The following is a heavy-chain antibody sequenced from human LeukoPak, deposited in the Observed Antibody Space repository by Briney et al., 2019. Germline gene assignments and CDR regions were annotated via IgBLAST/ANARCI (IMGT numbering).Heavy chain of an antibody. V-gene: IGHV3-48*01. Sequence: PGGSLRLSCAASGSTFSHYGISWVRQAPGKGLEWVSHITGSGEISHYADSVQGRFTISRDNAKNSLYLQMNSLRAEDTALYYCARESAVATGAFDYWGRGTLVTVSS. D-gene: IGHD5-12*01. J-gene: IGHJ4*02. CDR1: GSTFSHYG. CDR2: ITGSGEIS. CDR3: ARESAVATGAFDY.